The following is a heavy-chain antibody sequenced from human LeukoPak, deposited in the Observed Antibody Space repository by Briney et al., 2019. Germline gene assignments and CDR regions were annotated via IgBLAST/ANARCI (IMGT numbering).Heavy chain of an antibody. V-gene: IGHV4-59*08. CDR1: GGSIGSYY. Sequence: TLSLTCTVSGGSIGSYYWSWIRQPPGKGLEWIGYIYYSGSTNYNPSLKSRVTISVDTSKNQFSLKLSSVTAADTAVYYCARVPLRYSYGYIDYWGQGTLVTVSS. CDR3: ARVPLRYSYGYIDY. J-gene: IGHJ4*02. D-gene: IGHD5-18*01. CDR2: IYYSGST.